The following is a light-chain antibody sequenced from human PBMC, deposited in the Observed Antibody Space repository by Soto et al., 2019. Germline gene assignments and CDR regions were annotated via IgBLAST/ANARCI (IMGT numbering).Light chain of an antibody. CDR3: QQYNNWPLLT. CDR1: QSVSSN. CDR2: GAS. Sequence: EIVMTQSPATLSVSPGERATLSCRASQSVSSNLAWYQQKPGQAPRLLIYGASTRATGIPARFIGSGSGTEFTLTISSLQSEDFAVYYCQQYNNWPLLTFGGGTKVEIK. J-gene: IGKJ4*01. V-gene: IGKV3-15*01.